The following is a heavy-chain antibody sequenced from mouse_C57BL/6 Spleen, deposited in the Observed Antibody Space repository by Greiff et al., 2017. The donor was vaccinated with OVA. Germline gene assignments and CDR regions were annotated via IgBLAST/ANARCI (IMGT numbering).Heavy chain of an antibody. D-gene: IGHD2-10*02. Sequence: QVHVKQSGAELVRPGASVTLSCKASGYTFTDYEMYWVKQTPVHGLEWIGAIDPETGGTAYNQKFKGKAILTADKSSSTAYMELRSLTSEDSAVYYCTRERYGNYYYFDYWGQGTTLTVSS. CDR1: GYTFTDYE. CDR3: TRERYGNYYYFDY. V-gene: IGHV1-15*01. J-gene: IGHJ2*01. CDR2: IDPETGGT.